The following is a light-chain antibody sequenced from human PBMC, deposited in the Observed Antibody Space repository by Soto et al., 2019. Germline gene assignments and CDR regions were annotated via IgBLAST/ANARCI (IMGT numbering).Light chain of an antibody. V-gene: IGKV3-11*01. Sequence: EIVLTQSPASLSLSPGERATLSCRASQSVSRYLAWYQQKPGQAPRLLIYDASNRATGIPARFSGSGSGTDFTLTTGSLEPEDFAVYSCQQRRNWPPITFGQGTRLQIK. CDR3: QQRRNWPPIT. J-gene: IGKJ5*01. CDR1: QSVSRY. CDR2: DAS.